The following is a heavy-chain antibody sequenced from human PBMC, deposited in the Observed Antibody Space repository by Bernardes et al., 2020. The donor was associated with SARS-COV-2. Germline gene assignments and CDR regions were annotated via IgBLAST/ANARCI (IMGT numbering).Heavy chain of an antibody. Sequence: ASVKVSCKVSGYTLTELSMHWVRQAPGKGLEWMGGFDSEDGETIYAQKFQGRVTMTEDTSTDTAYMELSSLRSEDTAVYYCATGPAYYGGNHPSDYWGQGTLVTVSS. CDR2: FDSEDGET. D-gene: IGHD4-17*01. CDR1: GYTLTELS. CDR3: ATGPAYYGGNHPSDY. J-gene: IGHJ4*02. V-gene: IGHV1-24*01.